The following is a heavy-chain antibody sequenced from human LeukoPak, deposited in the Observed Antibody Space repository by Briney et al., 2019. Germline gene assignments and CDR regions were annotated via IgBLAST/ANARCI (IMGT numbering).Heavy chain of an antibody. CDR3: ARGPDYYWYFDL. V-gene: IGHV1-69*01. CDR1: GGTFSSYA. CDR2: IIPSFGTA. D-gene: IGHD4-11*01. Sequence: SVSVSCKASGGTFSSYAISWVRQAPGQGLEWMGGIIPSFGTANYAQKFQGRVTITADESTSTAYMELSSLRSEDTAVYYCARGPDYYWYFDLWGRGTLVTVSS. J-gene: IGHJ2*01.